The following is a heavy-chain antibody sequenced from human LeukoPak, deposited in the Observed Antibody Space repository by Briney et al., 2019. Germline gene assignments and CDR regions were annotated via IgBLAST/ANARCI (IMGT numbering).Heavy chain of an antibody. D-gene: IGHD6-19*01. CDR2: ISYDGSNK. J-gene: IGHJ4*02. Sequence: GGSLRLSCAASGFTFSSYAMHWVRQAPGKGLEWVAVISYDGSNKYYADSVKGRFTISRDNSKNTLYLQMNSLRAEDTAVYYCAKGPTKYSSGWIDYWGQGTLVTVSS. CDR1: GFTFSSYA. CDR3: AKGPTKYSSGWIDY. V-gene: IGHV3-30*04.